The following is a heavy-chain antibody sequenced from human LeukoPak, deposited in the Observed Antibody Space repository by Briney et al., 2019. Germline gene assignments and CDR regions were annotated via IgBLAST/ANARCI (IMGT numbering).Heavy chain of an antibody. CDR3: ASMARDTAMAMDV. J-gene: IGHJ6*02. CDR2: IYYSGST. CDR1: GGSISSYY. V-gene: IGHV4-59*08. D-gene: IGHD5-18*01. Sequence: SETLSLTCTVSGGSISSYYWSWIRQPLGKGLEWIGYIYYSGSTNCNPSLKSRVTISVDTSKNQFSLKLSSVTAADTAVYYCASMARDTAMAMDVWGQGTTVTVSS.